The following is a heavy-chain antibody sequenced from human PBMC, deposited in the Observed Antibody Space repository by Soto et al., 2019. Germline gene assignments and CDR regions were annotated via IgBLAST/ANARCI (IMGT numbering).Heavy chain of an antibody. D-gene: IGHD5-12*01. J-gene: IGHJ4*02. CDR1: GGNISSSSYY. Sequence: SETLSLTSTVSGGNISSSSYYWGWIRQPPGKGLEWIGSIYYSGSTYYNPSLKSRVTISVDTSKNQFSLKLSSVTAADTAVYYCARIYSGYEGIDYWGQGTLVTVSS. CDR3: ARIYSGYEGIDY. CDR2: IYYSGST. V-gene: IGHV4-39*01.